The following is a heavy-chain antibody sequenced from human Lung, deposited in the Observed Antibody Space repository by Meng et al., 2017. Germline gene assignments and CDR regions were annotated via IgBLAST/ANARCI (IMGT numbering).Heavy chain of an antibody. CDR2: ISYDGSNQ. CDR3: TTDLPFTEGGVITT. Sequence: QGEVWGSGGGGVQPWGSLRLPCAASGFTFSRNAMHWVRQAPGKGLEWVAAISYDGSNQHYADSVKGRFTISRDNSENTLYLQMNSLRAEDTAVYYCTTDLPFTEGGVITTWGQGTLVTVSS. V-gene: IGHV3-30*07. CDR1: GFTFSRNA. J-gene: IGHJ5*02. D-gene: IGHD3-16*02.